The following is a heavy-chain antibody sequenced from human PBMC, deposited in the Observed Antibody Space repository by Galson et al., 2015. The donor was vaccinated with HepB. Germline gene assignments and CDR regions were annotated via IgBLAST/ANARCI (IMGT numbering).Heavy chain of an antibody. CDR1: GGSFSTHY. V-gene: IGHV4-34*01. D-gene: IGHD3-3*01. Sequence: ETLSLTCAVYGGSFSTHYWSWIRQPPGKGLEWIGEINHSGSTNYNPSLKSRVTISVDTSKNRFSLKLSSVTAADAAVYYCARAVYYDFWNGFGPWGQGTLVTVSS. CDR3: ARAVYYDFWNGFGP. J-gene: IGHJ5*02. CDR2: INHSGST.